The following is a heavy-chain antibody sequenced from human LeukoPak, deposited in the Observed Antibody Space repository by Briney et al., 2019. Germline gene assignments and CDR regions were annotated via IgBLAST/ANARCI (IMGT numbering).Heavy chain of an antibody. D-gene: IGHD2-15*01. CDR1: GLTFSSCA. V-gene: IGHV3-23*01. CDR2: ISGSGHTT. Sequence: PGGSLRLSCAASGLTFSSCAMSWVRQAPGKGLEWVSGISGSGHTTYYADSVKGRFTISRDNSKNTLYLQMNSLRADDTALYYCAKDGGGTYLTTFDNWGQGTLVTVSS. CDR3: AKDGGGTYLTTFDN. J-gene: IGHJ4*02.